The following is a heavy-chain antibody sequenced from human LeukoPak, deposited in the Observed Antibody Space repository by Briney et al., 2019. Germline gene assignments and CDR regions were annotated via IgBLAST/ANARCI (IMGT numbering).Heavy chain of an antibody. CDR1: GFTFTSYG. Sequence: ASVTVSCKASGFTFTSYGITWVQQAPGQGLEWMGWIITYNGNTHYAQKLQGRVTLTTDTSTNTAYMELRGLRSDDTAVYYCAKTTVTSEEYFYYYMDVWGKGTTVTVSS. V-gene: IGHV1-18*01. CDR3: AKTTVTSEEYFYYYMDV. D-gene: IGHD4-17*01. CDR2: IITYNGNT. J-gene: IGHJ6*03.